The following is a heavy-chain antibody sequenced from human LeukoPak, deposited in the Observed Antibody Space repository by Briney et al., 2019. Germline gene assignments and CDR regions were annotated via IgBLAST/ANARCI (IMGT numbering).Heavy chain of an antibody. CDR2: IKSKGDGETI. CDR3: TTDLGLTMIRGVIVY. J-gene: IGHJ4*02. D-gene: IGHD3-10*01. V-gene: IGHV3-15*01. Sequence: GGSLRLSCAASGFTFTNAWMSWVRQAPGKGLEWVGRIKSKGDGETIDNAAPVKGRFTMSRDDSKAPLYLQMNSLKAEDTAVYYCTTDLGLTMIRGVIVYWGQGALVTVSS. CDR1: GFTFTNAW.